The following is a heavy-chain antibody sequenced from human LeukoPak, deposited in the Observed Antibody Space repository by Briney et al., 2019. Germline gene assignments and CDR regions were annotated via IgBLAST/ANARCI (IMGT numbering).Heavy chain of an antibody. Sequence: SGGFLRYSCAASGFTFSDYYIWWIRLAPGEGLGGVSYISRSSSYTNYADSVKGRFTISRDTAKNSLYLQMNSLRAEDAAVYYWARLVSGYYVDYWGQGTLVTVSS. V-gene: IGHV3-11*06. J-gene: IGHJ4*02. CDR2: ISRSSSYT. CDR3: ARLVSGYYVDY. CDR1: GFTFSDYY. D-gene: IGHD3-9*01.